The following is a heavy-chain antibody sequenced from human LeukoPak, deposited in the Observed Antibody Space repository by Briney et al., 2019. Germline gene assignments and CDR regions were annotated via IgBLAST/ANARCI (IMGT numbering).Heavy chain of an antibody. CDR3: ATTRYCSSTSCYYGMDV. J-gene: IGHJ6*02. CDR2: LLIDGSNK. Sequence: GSPRLFWSASGFTFSSYGMHWGRQGPGQGPELGAGLLIDGSNKYYTDSVKGRFTISRDNSKNTLYLQMNSLRAEDTAVYYCATTRYCSSTSCYYGMDVWGQGTTVTVSS. D-gene: IGHD2-2*01. CDR1: GFTFSSYG. V-gene: IGHV3-30*03.